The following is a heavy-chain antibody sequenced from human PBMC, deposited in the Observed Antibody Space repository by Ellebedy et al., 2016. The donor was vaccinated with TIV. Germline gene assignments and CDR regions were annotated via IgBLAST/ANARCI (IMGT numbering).Heavy chain of an antibody. CDR1: GFTFSSYV. CDR3: AKTDRTTVTTFSYYYYMDV. Sequence: GESLKISXAASGFTFSSYVMSWVRQAPGKGLEWVSDISGSGGSTYYADSVKGRFTISRDNSKNTVYLQMNSLRAEDTAVYYCAKTDRTTVTTFSYYYYMDVWGKGTTVTVSS. CDR2: ISGSGGST. J-gene: IGHJ6*03. V-gene: IGHV3-23*01. D-gene: IGHD4-11*01.